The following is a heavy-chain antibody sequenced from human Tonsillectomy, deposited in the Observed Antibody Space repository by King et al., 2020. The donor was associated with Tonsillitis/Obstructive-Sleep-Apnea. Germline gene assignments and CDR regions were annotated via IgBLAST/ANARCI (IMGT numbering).Heavy chain of an antibody. CDR1: GFTFSDYY. Sequence: QLVQSRGGLVKPGGSLRLSCAASGFTFSDYYMSWIRQAPGKGLEWVSYISSSSSYTNYADSVKGRFTISRDNAKNSLYLQMNSLRAEDTAVYYCATTPYCSSTSCSLTYYFDYWGQGTLVTVSS. CDR3: ATTPYCSSTSCSLTYYFDY. J-gene: IGHJ4*02. V-gene: IGHV3-11*05. CDR2: ISSSSSYT. D-gene: IGHD2-2*01.